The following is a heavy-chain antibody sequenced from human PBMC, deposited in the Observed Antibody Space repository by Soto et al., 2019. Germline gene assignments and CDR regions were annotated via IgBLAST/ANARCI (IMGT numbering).Heavy chain of an antibody. J-gene: IGHJ4*02. Sequence: QLVESEGGLVQPGGSLRLSCEASGFIFTTSDMSWVRQAPGKGLEWVSSITTTGDTTHYADSVRGRFTISRDNARNTVYLKMKSRRGDDTAVYYWGKGGGGDHGYWGQGTLVAVSS. CDR2: ITTTGDTT. D-gene: IGHD2-21*02. CDR3: GKGGGGDHGY. V-gene: IGHV3-23*04. CDR1: GFIFTTSD.